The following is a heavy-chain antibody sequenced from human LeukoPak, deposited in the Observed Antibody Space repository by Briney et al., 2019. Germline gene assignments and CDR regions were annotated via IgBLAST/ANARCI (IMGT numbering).Heavy chain of an antibody. D-gene: IGHD2-21*02. J-gene: IGHJ4*02. CDR2: ISGSGGST. V-gene: IGHV3-23*01. CDR1: GFTFSSYA. Sequence: PGGSLRLSCAASGFTFSSYAMSWVRQAPGKGLEWVSAISGSGGSTYYPDSVKGRFTISRDNSKNTLYLQMNSLRAEDTAVYYCAKANTYCGGDCYSYFDYWGQGTLVTVSS. CDR3: AKANTYCGGDCYSYFDY.